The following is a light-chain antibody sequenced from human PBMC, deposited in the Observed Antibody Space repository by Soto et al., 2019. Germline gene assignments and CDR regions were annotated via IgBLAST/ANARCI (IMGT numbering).Light chain of an antibody. CDR2: EVN. CDR3: SSYAGSSNV. Sequence: QSALTQPPSASGSPGQSVAIYCTGTSSDVGGYNYVSWYQQHPGKAPKLMIYEVNKRPSWVPDRFSGSKSGNTASLTVSGLQAEDEADYYCSSYAGSSNVFGTGTKLTVL. CDR1: SSDVGGYNY. J-gene: IGLJ1*01. V-gene: IGLV2-8*01.